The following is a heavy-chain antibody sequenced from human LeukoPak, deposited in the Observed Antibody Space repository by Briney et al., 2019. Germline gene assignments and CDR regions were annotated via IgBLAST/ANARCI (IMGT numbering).Heavy chain of an antibody. CDR3: AKERNLEIAVAGTIFDY. D-gene: IGHD6-19*01. V-gene: IGHV3-11*04. CDR2: ISSSGSTI. J-gene: IGHJ4*02. CDR1: GFTFSDYY. Sequence: GGSLRLSCAASGFTFSDYYMSWIRQAPGKGLEWVSYISSSGSTIYYADSVKGRFTISRDNSKNMIYLEMNSLRVEDTAVYYCAKERNLEIAVAGTIFDYWGQGTLVTVSS.